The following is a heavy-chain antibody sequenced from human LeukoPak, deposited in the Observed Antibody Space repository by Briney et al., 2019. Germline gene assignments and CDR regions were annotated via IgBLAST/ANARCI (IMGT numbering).Heavy chain of an antibody. V-gene: IGHV3-7*01. J-gene: IGHJ5*02. CDR2: IKQDGSEK. CDR3: ARPRGYSYARKENWFDP. CDR1: GFTFSSYW. D-gene: IGHD5-18*01. Sequence: GGSLRLSCAASGFTFSSYWMSWVRQAPGKGLEWVANIKQDGSEKYYVDSVKGRFTISRDNAKNSLYLQMNSLRAEDTAVYYCARPRGYSYARKENWFDPWGQGTLVTVSS.